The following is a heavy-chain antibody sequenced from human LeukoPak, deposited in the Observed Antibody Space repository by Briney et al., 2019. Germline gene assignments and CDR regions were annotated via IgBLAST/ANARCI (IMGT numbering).Heavy chain of an antibody. CDR2: IYYSGST. CDR3: ARVSGYDWESFYDY. V-gene: IGHV4-59*13. D-gene: IGHD5-12*01. CDR1: GGSISSYY. Sequence: SETLSLTCTVSGGSISSYYWSWIRQPPGKGLEWLGYIYYSGSTNYNPSLKSRVTISVDTSKNQFSLKLTSVTAADTAMYYCARVSGYDWESFYDYWGQGSLVTVSS. J-gene: IGHJ4*02.